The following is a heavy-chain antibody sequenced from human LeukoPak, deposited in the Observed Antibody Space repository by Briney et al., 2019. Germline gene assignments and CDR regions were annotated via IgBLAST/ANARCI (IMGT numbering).Heavy chain of an antibody. CDR3: ARELVSLGTGYFDL. D-gene: IGHD7-27*01. J-gene: IGHJ2*01. V-gene: IGHV3-23*01. CDR1: GFTFGTYG. CDR2: ITGSSTWT. Sequence: GGSLRLSCEASGFTFGTYGMTWVRQAPGKWLEWVSGITGSSTWTYYADSVRGRFTVSRDNSKNTLHLQMNNLTADDTAIYYCARELVSLGTGYFDLWGRGTLVTVSS.